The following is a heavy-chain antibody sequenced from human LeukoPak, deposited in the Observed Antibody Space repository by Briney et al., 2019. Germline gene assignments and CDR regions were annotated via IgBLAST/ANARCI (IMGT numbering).Heavy chain of an antibody. CDR1: GFTFSSYE. CDR2: ISSSGSTI. V-gene: IGHV3-48*03. J-gene: IGHJ4*02. D-gene: IGHD3-9*01. Sequence: PGGSLRLSCAASGFTFSSYEMNWVRQAPGKGLEWVSYISSSGSTIYYADSVKSRFTISRDNAKNSLYLQMNSLRAEDTAVYYCARDTYYDILTGYGRDYWGQGTLVTVSS. CDR3: ARDTYYDILTGYGRDY.